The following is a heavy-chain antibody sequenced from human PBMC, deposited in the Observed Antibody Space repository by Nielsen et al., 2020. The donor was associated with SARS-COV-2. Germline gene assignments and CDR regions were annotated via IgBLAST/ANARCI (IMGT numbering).Heavy chain of an antibody. Sequence: GESLKISCAASGFTFSSYWMHWVRQAPGKGLVWVSRINSDGSSTSYADSVKGRFTISRDNAKNTLYLQMNSLRAEDTAVYYCARLIRWLNYWGQGTLVTVSS. J-gene: IGHJ4*02. V-gene: IGHV3-74*01. CDR1: GFTFSSYW. CDR3: ARLIRWLNY. D-gene: IGHD4-23*01. CDR2: INSDGSST.